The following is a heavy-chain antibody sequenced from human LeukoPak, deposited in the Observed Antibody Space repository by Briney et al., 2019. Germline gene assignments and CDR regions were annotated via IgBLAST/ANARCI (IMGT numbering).Heavy chain of an antibody. J-gene: IGHJ6*02. V-gene: IGHV4-39*07. CDR2: IYYSGST. D-gene: IGHD6-19*01. Sequence: SETLSLTCTVSGGSISSGSYYWGWIRQPPGKGLEWIGSIYYSGSTNYNPSLKSRVTISVDTSKNQFSLKLSSVTAADTAVYYCARNGYSSGFYGMDVWGQGTTVTVSS. CDR3: ARNGYSSGFYGMDV. CDR1: GGSISSGSYY.